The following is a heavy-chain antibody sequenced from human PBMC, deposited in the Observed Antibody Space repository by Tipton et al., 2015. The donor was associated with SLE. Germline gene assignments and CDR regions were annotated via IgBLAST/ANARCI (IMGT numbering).Heavy chain of an antibody. CDR3: ARGHPHIVVVIGGGWFDP. V-gene: IGHV4-34*01. J-gene: IGHJ5*02. D-gene: IGHD2-21*01. Sequence: TLSLTCSVSIDSLRTYYWSWIRQPPGKGLEWIGEINHSGTTYYNPSLKSRVTISADTSKKQFSLKLRSVTAADTAVYYCARGHPHIVVVIGGGWFDPWGQGTLVTVSS. CDR2: INHSGTT. CDR1: IDSLRTYY.